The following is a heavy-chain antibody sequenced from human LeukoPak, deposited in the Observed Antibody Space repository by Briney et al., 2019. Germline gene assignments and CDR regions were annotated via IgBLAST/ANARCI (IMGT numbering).Heavy chain of an antibody. V-gene: IGHV3-7*01. D-gene: IGHD3-10*02. CDR3: AELGITMIGGV. CDR1: GFTFNRYW. CDR2: IKKDGSGK. Sequence: GGSLRLSCAASGFTFNRYWMSWVRQAPGKGLEWVANIKKDGSGKYYVDSVKGRLTISRDNAKNSLSLQMNSLRAEDTAVYYCAELGITMIGGVWGKGTTVTISS. J-gene: IGHJ6*04.